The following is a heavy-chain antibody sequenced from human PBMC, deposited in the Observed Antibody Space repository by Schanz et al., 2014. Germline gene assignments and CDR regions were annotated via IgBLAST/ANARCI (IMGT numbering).Heavy chain of an antibody. CDR2: LSGGSSYI. CDR3: ARCEDY. Sequence: EVLLVDSGGGLVQPGGSLRLSCGASGFTFSAHAMSWVRQAPGKGPEWVSSLSGGSSYIFYADSVKGRFTISRDNAKKSLDLHMNSLTAEDTAVYYCARCEDYWGQGTLVTVSS. J-gene: IGHJ4*02. V-gene: IGHV3-21*02. CDR1: GFTFSAHA.